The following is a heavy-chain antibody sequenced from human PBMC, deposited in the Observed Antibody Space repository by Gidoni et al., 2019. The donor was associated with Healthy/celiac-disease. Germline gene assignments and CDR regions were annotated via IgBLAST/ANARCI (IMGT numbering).Heavy chain of an antibody. CDR2: IKQDGSEK. CDR3: ATYDYGDYVAFDI. CDR1: GFPFSRYW. Sequence: EVQLVESGGGLVQPGGSLRLSCAASGFPFSRYWMSWVRQAPGKGLEWVANIKQDGSEKYYVDSVRGRFTISRENAKNSLYLQMNSLRAEDTALYYCATYDYGDYVAFDIWGQGTMVTVSS. D-gene: IGHD4-17*01. J-gene: IGHJ3*02. V-gene: IGHV3-7*01.